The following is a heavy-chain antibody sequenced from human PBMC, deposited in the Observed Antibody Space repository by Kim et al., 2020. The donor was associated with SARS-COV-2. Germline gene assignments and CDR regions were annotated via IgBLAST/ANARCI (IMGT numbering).Heavy chain of an antibody. Sequence: GGSLRLSCAASGFTFSSYSMNWVRQAPGKGLEWVSSISSSSSYIYYADSVKGRFTISRDNAKNSLYLQMNSLRAEDTAVYYCARAPLKYCSSTSCSPEAVWGQGTTVTVSS. CDR3: ARAPLKYCSSTSCSPEAV. CDR2: ISSSSSYI. J-gene: IGHJ6*02. V-gene: IGHV3-21*01. D-gene: IGHD2-2*01. CDR1: GFTFSSYS.